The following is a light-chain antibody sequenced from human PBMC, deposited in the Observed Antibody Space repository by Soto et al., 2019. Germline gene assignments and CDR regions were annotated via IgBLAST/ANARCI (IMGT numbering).Light chain of an antibody. CDR1: QSVRTF. Sequence: DIQLTQSPSSLSASIGDRVTITCRASQSVRTFLNWYQQKPGKAPNLLIYAASNLQSGVPSRFSGSGSGPDFTLTISSLQPEDFATYFCQQTYGTPWTFGQGTKVEVK. V-gene: IGKV1-39*01. CDR3: QQTYGTPWT. J-gene: IGKJ1*01. CDR2: AAS.